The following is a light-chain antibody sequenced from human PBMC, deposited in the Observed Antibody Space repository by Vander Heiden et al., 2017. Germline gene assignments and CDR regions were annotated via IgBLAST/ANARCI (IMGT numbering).Light chain of an antibody. CDR1: NIGSKN. CDR2: KDR. V-gene: IGLV3-9*01. Sequence: SYELTQPLSVSVALGPTATFTCGGNNIGSKNVHWYQQKPGQVPVVVIYKDRNRPAGIPERFSGSNSGNTATLTISRAQAGDEADYYCHVWDSTTAVFGGGTKLTVL. CDR3: HVWDSTTAV. J-gene: IGLJ3*02.